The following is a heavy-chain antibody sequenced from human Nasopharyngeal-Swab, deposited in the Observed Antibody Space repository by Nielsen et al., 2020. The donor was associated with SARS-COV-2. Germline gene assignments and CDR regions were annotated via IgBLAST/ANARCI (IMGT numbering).Heavy chain of an antibody. D-gene: IGHD4-17*01. V-gene: IGHV1-2*06. Sequence: ALVKVSCKASGYTFTGYYMHWVRQAPGQGLEWMGRINPNSGGTNYAQKFQGRVTMTRDTSISTAYMELSRLRSDDTAVYYCASYDYGDYVFYYYGMDVWGQGTTVTVSS. J-gene: IGHJ6*02. CDR2: INPNSGGT. CDR1: GYTFTGYY. CDR3: ASYDYGDYVFYYYGMDV.